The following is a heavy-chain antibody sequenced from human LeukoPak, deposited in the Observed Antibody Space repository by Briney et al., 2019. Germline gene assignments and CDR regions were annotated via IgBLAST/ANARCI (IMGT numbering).Heavy chain of an antibody. CDR2: IYSGGAT. J-gene: IGHJ3*02. Sequence: PGGSLRLSCAASGFTVSNNYMNWVRQAPGKGLEWVSVIYSGGATYYTDSVQGRFTISRDNSKNTLYLQMNSLRAEDTAVYYCAREGDYSDDYNAFDIWGQGTMVTVSS. CDR1: GFTVSNNY. D-gene: IGHD4-17*01. V-gene: IGHV3-53*01. CDR3: AREGDYSDDYNAFDI.